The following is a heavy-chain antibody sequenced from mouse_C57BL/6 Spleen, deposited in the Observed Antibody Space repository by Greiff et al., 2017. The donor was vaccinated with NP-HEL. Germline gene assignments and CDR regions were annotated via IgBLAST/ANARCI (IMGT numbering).Heavy chain of an antibody. V-gene: IGHV1-78*01. CDR2: IYPRDGST. CDR1: GYTFTDHT. Sequence: VQLQQSDAELVKPGASVKISCKVSGYTFTDHTIHWMKQRPEQGLEWIGYIYPRDGSTKYNEKFKGKATLTADKSSSTAYMQLNSLTSEDSAVDFCARGGDYDAGSFAYWGQGTLVTVSA. J-gene: IGHJ3*01. CDR3: ARGGDYDAGSFAY. D-gene: IGHD2-4*01.